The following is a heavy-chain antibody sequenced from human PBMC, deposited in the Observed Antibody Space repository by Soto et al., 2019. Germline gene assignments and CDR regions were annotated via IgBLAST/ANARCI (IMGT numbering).Heavy chain of an antibody. Sequence: GGSLRLSCAVSGFTVSSNYVSWVRQAPGKGLEWVSVIYSGGSTYYADSVKGRFTISRDNSKNTLYLQMNSLRAEDTAVYYCAREFRYFDWLLQGSSGMDVWGQGTTVTVSS. D-gene: IGHD3-9*01. J-gene: IGHJ6*02. CDR2: IYSGGST. V-gene: IGHV3-53*01. CDR1: GFTVSSNY. CDR3: AREFRYFDWLLQGSSGMDV.